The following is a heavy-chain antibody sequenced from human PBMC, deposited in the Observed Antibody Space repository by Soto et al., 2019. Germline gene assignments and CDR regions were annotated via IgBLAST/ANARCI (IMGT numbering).Heavy chain of an antibody. CDR2: INPSGGST. J-gene: IGHJ4*02. V-gene: IGHV1-46*01. D-gene: IGHD5-12*01. CDR3: ARETGQEDIVATIFDY. Sequence: QVQLVQSGAEVKKPGASVKVSCKASGYTFTSYYMHWVRQAPGQGLEWMGIINPSGGSTSYAQKFQGRVTMTRDTSTSTVYMELSSLGSEDTAVYYCARETGQEDIVATIFDYWGQGTLVTVSS. CDR1: GYTFTSYY.